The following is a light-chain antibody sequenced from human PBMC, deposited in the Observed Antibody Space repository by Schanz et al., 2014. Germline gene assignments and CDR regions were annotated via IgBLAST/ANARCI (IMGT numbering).Light chain of an antibody. J-gene: IGKJ1*01. Sequence: EIVMTQSPATLSVSPGERATLSCRASQSVGNTLAWYQQKPGQAPRLLIYDASNRATGIPARFSGSGSGTDFTLTISSLEPEDFAVYYCQQYNNWPPRTFGQGTKVEIK. V-gene: IGKV3D-15*01. CDR3: QQYNNWPPRT. CDR1: QSVGNT. CDR2: DAS.